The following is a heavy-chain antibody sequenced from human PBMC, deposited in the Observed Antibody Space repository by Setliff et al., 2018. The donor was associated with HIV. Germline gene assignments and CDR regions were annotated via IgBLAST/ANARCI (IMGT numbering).Heavy chain of an antibody. V-gene: IGHV3-33*01. CDR2: IWYDGSNK. D-gene: IGHD3-3*01. Sequence: GGSLRLSCAASGFTFSTYGMYWVRQAPGKGLEWVAVIWYDGSNKYYADSVQGRFTISRDNSKNSLYLQMNSLRVEDTAVYYCARDYLYYNLYNGSPVYGMDVWGQGTTVTVSS. J-gene: IGHJ6*02. CDR3: ARDYLYYNLYNGSPVYGMDV. CDR1: GFTFSTYG.